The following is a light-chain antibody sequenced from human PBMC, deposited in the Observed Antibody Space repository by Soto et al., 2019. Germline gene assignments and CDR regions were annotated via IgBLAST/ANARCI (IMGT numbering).Light chain of an antibody. Sequence: QSVLTQPPSASGTAGQRVTISCSGSSSNIGSNYVYWYQQPPGMAPKLLIYSNIHRPSGVPDRFSGSKSGTSASLAISGLRSEDEADYYCAAWDDSLSRAVFGGGTQLTVL. J-gene: IGLJ7*01. V-gene: IGLV1-47*02. CDR1: SSNIGSNY. CDR2: SNI. CDR3: AAWDDSLSRAV.